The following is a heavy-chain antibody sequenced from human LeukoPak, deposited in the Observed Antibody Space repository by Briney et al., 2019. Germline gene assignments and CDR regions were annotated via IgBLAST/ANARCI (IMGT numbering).Heavy chain of an antibody. CDR2: INHSGST. V-gene: IGHV4-34*01. D-gene: IGHD2-21*02. CDR3: ARSRAYCGGDCYSDYYYYYMDV. J-gene: IGHJ6*03. CDR1: GGSFSGYY. Sequence: SETLSLTCAVYGGSFSGYYWSWIRQPPGRGLEWIGEINHSGSTNYNPSLQSRVTISVDTSKNQFSLKLSSVTAADTAVYYCARSRAYCGGDCYSDYYYYYMDVWGKGTTVTVSS.